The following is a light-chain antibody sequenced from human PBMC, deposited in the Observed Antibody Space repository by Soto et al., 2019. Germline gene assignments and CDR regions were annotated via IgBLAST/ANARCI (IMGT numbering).Light chain of an antibody. Sequence: DIQMTQSPSSLSASVGDRVTITCRASQEISNALAWYQKKPGKVPMVLIYAASILQSGVPARFSGSGSGTDFTGTISCLKPEDVETYYCQKYNSASLTFGGGTKVEI. CDR2: AAS. CDR3: QKYNSASLT. CDR1: QEISNA. J-gene: IGKJ4*01. V-gene: IGKV1-27*01.